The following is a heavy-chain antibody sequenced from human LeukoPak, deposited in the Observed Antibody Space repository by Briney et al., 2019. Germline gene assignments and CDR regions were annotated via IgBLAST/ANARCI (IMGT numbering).Heavy chain of an antibody. D-gene: IGHD3-10*01. V-gene: IGHV3-30*18. CDR2: ISYDGSNK. CDR1: GSTFSSYG. CDR3: AKDCSYYYGSGSYSDY. Sequence: GGSLRLSCAASGSTFSSYGMHWVRQAPGKGLEWVAVISYDGSNKYYADSVKGRFTISRDNSKNTLYLQMNSLRAEDTAVYYCAKDCSYYYGSGSYSDYWGQGTLVTVSS. J-gene: IGHJ4*02.